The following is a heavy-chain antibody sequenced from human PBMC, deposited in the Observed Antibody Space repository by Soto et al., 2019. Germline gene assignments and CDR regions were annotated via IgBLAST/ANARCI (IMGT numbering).Heavy chain of an antibody. Sequence: ASVNVSFKASGYTCTNYCIILVLQAPGQGLELVGRNNTYNHNTNYAQRVQGIVTMTTDTSTTTAYMELRSLRSDDTAVYYCARAKRYGGEWGNGTMVTVSS. CDR1: GYTCTNYC. V-gene: IGHV1-18*01. D-gene: IGHD3-16*01. J-gene: IGHJ6*04. CDR2: NNTYNHNT. CDR3: ARAKRYGGE.